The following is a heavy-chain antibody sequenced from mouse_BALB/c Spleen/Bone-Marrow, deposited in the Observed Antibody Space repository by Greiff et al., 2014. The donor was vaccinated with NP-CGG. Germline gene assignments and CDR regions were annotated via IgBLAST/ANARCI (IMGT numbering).Heavy chain of an antibody. J-gene: IGHJ4*01. CDR1: GFNIEDTY. CDR2: IDPANGNT. CDR3: ARNGYYVYYYAMDY. D-gene: IGHD2-3*01. V-gene: IGHV14-3*02. Sequence: EVQLQRSGAKLVKPGASVKLSCTASGFNIEDTYMHWVKQRPEQGLEWIGRIDPANGNTKYDPKFQGKATITADTSSNTAYLQLSSLTSEDTAVYYCARNGYYVYYYAMDYWGQGTSVTVSS.